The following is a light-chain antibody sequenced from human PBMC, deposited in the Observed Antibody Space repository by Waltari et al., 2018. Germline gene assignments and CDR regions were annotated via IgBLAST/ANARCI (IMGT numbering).Light chain of an antibody. CDR3: SSYASRTSFAI. V-gene: IGLV2-23*02. CDR1: NSDLGSYNL. Sequence: QSALTQPASVSGSPGQSITISCTGTNSDLGSYNLVSWYQQHPGRAPKRVIHEVTKRPSGISDRFSGSKSGNMASLTISGLQAEDEADYYCSSYASRTSFAIFGGGTKLTVL. J-gene: IGLJ2*01. CDR2: EVT.